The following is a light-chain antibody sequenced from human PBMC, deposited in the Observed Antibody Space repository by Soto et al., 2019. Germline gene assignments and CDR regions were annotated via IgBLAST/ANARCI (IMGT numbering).Light chain of an antibody. Sequence: QSALTQPASMSGSPRQSIAISCPGTHSDVGSYNLVSWFQQHPGKAPKLVIFEVTKRPSGVSDRFSGSKSGNTASLTISGLQAEDEADYYWFSYAGNSVDVFGTGTKVTVL. J-gene: IGLJ1*01. CDR1: HSDVGSYNL. CDR2: EVT. CDR3: FSYAGNSVDV. V-gene: IGLV2-23*02.